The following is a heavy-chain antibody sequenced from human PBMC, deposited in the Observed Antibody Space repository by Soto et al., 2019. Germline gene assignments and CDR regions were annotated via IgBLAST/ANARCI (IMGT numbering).Heavy chain of an antibody. Sequence: QVQLQESGPGLVKPSQTLSLTCTVSGGSISSGDYYWSWIRQPPGKGLEWIGYIYYSGSTYYNPSLKCRVTISVDTSKNPFSLKLSSVTAADTAVYYCARGTGVRGVYYYSRMDVWGQGTTVTVSS. D-gene: IGHD3-10*01. J-gene: IGHJ6*02. CDR3: ARGTGVRGVYYYSRMDV. V-gene: IGHV4-30-4*01. CDR1: GGSISSGDYY. CDR2: IYYSGST.